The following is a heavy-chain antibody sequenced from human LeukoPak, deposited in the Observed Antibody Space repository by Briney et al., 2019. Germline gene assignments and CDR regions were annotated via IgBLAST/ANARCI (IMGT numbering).Heavy chain of an antibody. D-gene: IGHD3-10*01. CDR3: ERPVTMVRGVRDFDY. J-gene: IGHJ4*02. CDR1: VHLTCIFY. V-gene: IGHV4-59*08. CDR2: IYYSGST. Sequence: PSETLSLTCTVSVHLTCIFYWIWTRQPPGKGLEWIGYIYYSGSTNYNPSLKSRVTISADTSKNQFSLKLSLVTAAYTDADYYERPVTMVRGVRDFDYWGQGTLVTVSS.